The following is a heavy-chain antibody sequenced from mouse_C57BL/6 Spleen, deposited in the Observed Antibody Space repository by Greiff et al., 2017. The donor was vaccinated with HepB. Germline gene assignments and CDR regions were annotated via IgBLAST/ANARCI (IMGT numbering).Heavy chain of an antibody. CDR1: GFNIKDYY. Sequence: EVQLQESGAELVKPGASVKLSCTASGFNIKDYYMHWVKQRTEQGLEWIGRIDPEDGETKYAPKFQGKATITADTSSNTAYLQLSSLTSEDTAVYYCARGTSTMVTTYAMDYWGQGTSVTVSS. CDR2: IDPEDGET. J-gene: IGHJ4*01. V-gene: IGHV14-2*01. D-gene: IGHD2-2*01. CDR3: ARGTSTMVTTYAMDY.